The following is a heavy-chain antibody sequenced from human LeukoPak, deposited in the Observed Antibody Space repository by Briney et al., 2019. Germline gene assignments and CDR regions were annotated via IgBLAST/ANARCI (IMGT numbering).Heavy chain of an antibody. V-gene: IGHV3-9*01. D-gene: IGHD6-13*01. J-gene: IGHJ4*02. CDR1: GFTFDDYA. Sequence: GRSLRLSCAASGFTFDDYAMHWVRQAPGKGLEWVSGISWNSGSIGYADSVKGRFTISRDNAKNSLYLQMNSLRAEDTAVYYCAKDRHSSSWLDYWGQGTLVTVSS. CDR3: AKDRHSSSWLDY. CDR2: ISWNSGSI.